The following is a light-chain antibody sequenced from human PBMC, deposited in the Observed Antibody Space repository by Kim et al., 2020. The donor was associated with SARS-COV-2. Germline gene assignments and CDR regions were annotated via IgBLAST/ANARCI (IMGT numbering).Light chain of an antibody. CDR2: EDN. J-gene: IGLJ2*01. Sequence: KTVTIPCTRSSGSIARNYVQWYQQRPGSAPTTVIYEDNQRPSGVPDRFSGSIDSSSNSASLTISGLKTEDEADYYCQSYDSSNDVVFGGGTQLTVL. CDR3: QSYDSSNDVV. CDR1: SGSIARNY. V-gene: IGLV6-57*03.